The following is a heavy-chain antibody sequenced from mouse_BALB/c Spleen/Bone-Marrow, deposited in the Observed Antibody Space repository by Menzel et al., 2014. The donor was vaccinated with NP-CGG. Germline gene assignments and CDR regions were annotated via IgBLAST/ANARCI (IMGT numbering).Heavy chain of an antibody. CDR3: TREGLRRGFAY. D-gene: IGHD2-2*01. V-gene: IGHV6-6*02. Sequence: DVQLVESGGGLVQPGGSMKLSCVASGFTFSNYWMNWVRQSPEKGLEWVAEIRLKSNNYATHYAESVKGRFTISRDDSKSSVYLQMINLRAEDTGIYYCTREGLRRGFAYWGQGTLVTVSA. J-gene: IGHJ3*01. CDR2: IRLKSNNYAT. CDR1: GFTFSNYW.